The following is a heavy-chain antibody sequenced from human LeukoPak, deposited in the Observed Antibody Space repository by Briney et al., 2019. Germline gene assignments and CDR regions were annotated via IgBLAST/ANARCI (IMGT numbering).Heavy chain of an antibody. CDR3: ARMLGYCSSTSCSWIGGTNWFDP. D-gene: IGHD2-2*01. CDR1: GYTFTSYD. J-gene: IGHJ5*02. V-gene: IGHV1-8*01. Sequence: ASVKVSYKASGYTFTSYDINWVRQATGQGLEWMGWMNPNSGNTGYAQKFQGRVTMTRNTSISTAYMELSSLRSEDTAVYYCARMLGYCSSTSCSWIGGTNWFDPWGQGTLVTVSS. CDR2: MNPNSGNT.